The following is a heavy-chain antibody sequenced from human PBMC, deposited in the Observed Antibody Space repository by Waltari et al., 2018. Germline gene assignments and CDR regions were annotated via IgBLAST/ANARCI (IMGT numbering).Heavy chain of an antibody. Sequence: QVQLQQWGAGLLKPSETLSLTCAVYGGSFSGYYWSWIRQPPGKGLEWIGEINHSGSTNYNPSLKSRVTISVDTSKNQCSLKLSSVTAADTAVYYCARGYSSSWGYYYYYYMDVWGKGTTVTVSS. CDR3: ARGYSSSWGYYYYYYMDV. D-gene: IGHD6-13*01. J-gene: IGHJ6*03. V-gene: IGHV4-34*01. CDR2: INHSGST. CDR1: GGSFSGYY.